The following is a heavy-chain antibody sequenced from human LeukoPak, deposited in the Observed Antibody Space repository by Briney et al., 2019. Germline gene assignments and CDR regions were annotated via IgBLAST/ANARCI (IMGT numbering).Heavy chain of an antibody. CDR3: AKMGSGWYSGNY. D-gene: IGHD6-19*01. V-gene: IGHV4-4*07. J-gene: IGHJ4*02. CDR2: IFSSGNI. CDR1: GGSMTNYY. Sequence: SETLSLTCTVSGGSMTNYYWSWIRQPAGKGLEWIGRIFSSGNINYNPSLKSRVTMSIDTSKNQFSLKLNSVTAADTAVYYCAKMGSGWYSGNYWGQGTLVTASS.